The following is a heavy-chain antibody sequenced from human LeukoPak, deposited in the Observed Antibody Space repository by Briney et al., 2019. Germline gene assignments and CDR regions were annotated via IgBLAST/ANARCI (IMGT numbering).Heavy chain of an antibody. D-gene: IGHD6-19*01. J-gene: IGHJ3*02. Sequence: PGGSLRLSCAASGFTFSSYAMSWVRPAPGKGLEWVSAISGSGGSTYYADSVKGRFTISRDNSKNTLYLQMNSLRAEDTAVYYCAKGQQWLPHGGDDAFDIWGQGTMVTVSS. CDR2: ISGSGGST. V-gene: IGHV3-23*01. CDR3: AKGQQWLPHGGDDAFDI. CDR1: GFTFSSYA.